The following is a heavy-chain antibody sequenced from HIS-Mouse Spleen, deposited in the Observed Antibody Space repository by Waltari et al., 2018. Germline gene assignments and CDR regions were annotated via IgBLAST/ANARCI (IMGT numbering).Heavy chain of an antibody. V-gene: IGHV2-70*15. J-gene: IGHJ4*02. CDR2: IDWDDDK. Sequence: QVTLRESGPALVKPTQTLTLTCTFSGFSLSTSGMCVSWIRQPPGKALEWLARIDWDDDKYYRTDLKTRLTISKDTSKNQVVLTMTNMDPVDTATYYCARIAEGYSSGWYAFDYWGQGTLVTVSS. CDR3: ARIAEGYSSGWYAFDY. CDR1: GFSLSTSGMC. D-gene: IGHD6-19*01.